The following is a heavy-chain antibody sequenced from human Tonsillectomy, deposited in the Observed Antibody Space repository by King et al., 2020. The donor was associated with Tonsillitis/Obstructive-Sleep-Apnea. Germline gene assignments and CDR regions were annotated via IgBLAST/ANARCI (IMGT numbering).Heavy chain of an antibody. V-gene: IGHV1-69*01. CDR3: ARGRGYCSSVSCFNWFDP. Sequence: VQLVESGAEVKKPGSSVKVSCKASGDTFSNYAISWVRQAPGQGPEWMGGMIPIFGTANYAQKFKGRVTITADESTSTAYMEMSSLRSEDTAVYYCARGRGYCSSVSCFNWFDPWGQGTLVTVSS. CDR1: GDTFSNYA. CDR2: MIPIFGTA. D-gene: IGHD2-2*01. J-gene: IGHJ5*02.